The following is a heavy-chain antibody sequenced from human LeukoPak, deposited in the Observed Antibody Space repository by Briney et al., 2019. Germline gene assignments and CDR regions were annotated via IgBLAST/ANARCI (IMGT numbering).Heavy chain of an antibody. CDR1: GFTFSSYA. CDR2: ISGSGAGT. V-gene: IGHV3-23*01. J-gene: IGHJ5*01. D-gene: IGHD6-25*01. Sequence: PGGSLRLSCEASGFTFSSYAMSWVRQGPGKGLEWISGISGSGAGTYYADSVRARFTISRDNSKNTVYLQMTSLTADDTAIYYCAKDPVTRPRGSFDSWGQEPWSPSPQ. CDR3: AKDPVTRPRGSFDS.